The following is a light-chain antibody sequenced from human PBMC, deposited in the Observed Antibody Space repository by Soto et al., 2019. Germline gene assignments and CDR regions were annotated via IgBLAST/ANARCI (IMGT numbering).Light chain of an antibody. CDR1: QSLLHITGETF. Sequence: DVVMTQTPLSLSVAPGQPASISCKSSQSLLHITGETFLFWYLQKPGQSPQLLIYEVSTRVSGGPDRFSGSGSGTDISLEISRVETDDVRIYYCMQSTHLPPTFGQGTRLGIE. CDR2: EVS. J-gene: IGKJ5*01. CDR3: MQSTHLPPT. V-gene: IGKV2-29*03.